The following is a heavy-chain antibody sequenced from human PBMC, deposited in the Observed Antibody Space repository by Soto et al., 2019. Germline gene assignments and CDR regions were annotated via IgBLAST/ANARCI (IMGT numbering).Heavy chain of an antibody. V-gene: IGHV1-18*01. J-gene: IGHJ6*02. CDR1: GYSFTRYG. D-gene: IGHD3-22*01. CDR3: ARDSSAPPDYYYGMDV. CDR2: INTYYGNT. Sequence: ASVKVSCKASGYSFTRYGIAWARQAPGQGLEWMGWINTYYGNTNYAQNLQGRVTLTTDTSTSTAYMELTSLRAEDTAVYYCARDSSAPPDYYYGMDVWGQGITVTVSS.